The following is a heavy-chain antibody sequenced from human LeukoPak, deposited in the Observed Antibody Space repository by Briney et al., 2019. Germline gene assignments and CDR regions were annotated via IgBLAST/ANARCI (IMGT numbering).Heavy chain of an antibody. CDR2: ISSGSTYI. Sequence: GRSLRLSCAASGFTFSNYVTNWVRQAPGKGLEWVSSISSGSTYIYYADLVKGRFTISRDNANSSLYLQMSSLRDEDTAVYYCARGSSSGLKSYYFDYWGQGTLVTVSS. V-gene: IGHV3-21*01. J-gene: IGHJ4*02. CDR3: ARGSSSGLKSYYFDY. CDR1: GFTFSNYV. D-gene: IGHD6-13*01.